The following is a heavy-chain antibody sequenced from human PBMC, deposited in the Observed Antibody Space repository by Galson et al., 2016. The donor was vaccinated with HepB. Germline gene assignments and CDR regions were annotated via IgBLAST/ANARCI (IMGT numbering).Heavy chain of an antibody. CDR1: GGSVSTENFY. Sequence: SETLSLTCTVSGGSVSTENFYWSWIRQPPGKGLEWIGYIYYTGNTDYNPSLKSRVTMSVDTSKNHFPLKLSSVTAADTAVYYCARRMNYYDSGTYYYLFDYWGQGTLVTVSS. CDR3: ARRMNYYDSGTYYYLFDY. CDR2: IYYTGNT. J-gene: IGHJ4*02. D-gene: IGHD3-22*01. V-gene: IGHV4-61*03.